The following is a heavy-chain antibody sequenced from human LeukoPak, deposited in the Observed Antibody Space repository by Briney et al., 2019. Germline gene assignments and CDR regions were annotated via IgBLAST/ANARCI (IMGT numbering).Heavy chain of an antibody. CDR1: GFIFRRYD. J-gene: IGHJ4*02. V-gene: IGHV3-64*01. D-gene: IGHD2-8*02. CDR2: ISSNGSST. Sequence: PGGTLRLSCAASGFIFRRYDMHWVRQAPGKGLEYVSAISSNGSSTYYTNSVRGRFTISRDNSKSTLHLQMGSLRTEDLAVYYCARSPTGGGTFDYWGQGALVTVSS. CDR3: ARSPTGGGTFDY.